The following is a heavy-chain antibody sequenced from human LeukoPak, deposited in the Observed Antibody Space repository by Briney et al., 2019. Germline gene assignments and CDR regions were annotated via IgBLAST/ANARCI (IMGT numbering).Heavy chain of an antibody. CDR2: MSGSGGHM. CDR1: GITFSNYG. D-gene: IGHD3-22*01. Sequence: GGSLRLSCAASGITFSNYGMSWVHQAPGKGLEWVSAMSGSGGHMYYTDSVKGRFTISRDNSKNTLYLQMNSLRAEDTAVYYCAKVVDYYDSLDYFDYWGQGTLVTVSS. V-gene: IGHV3-23*01. J-gene: IGHJ4*02. CDR3: AKVVDYYDSLDYFDY.